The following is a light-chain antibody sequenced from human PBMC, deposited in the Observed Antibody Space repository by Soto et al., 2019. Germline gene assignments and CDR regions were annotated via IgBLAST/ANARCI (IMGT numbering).Light chain of an antibody. CDR2: AAS. CDR1: QSISSY. J-gene: IGKJ1*01. CDR3: QQIFSAPWT. V-gene: IGKV1-39*01. Sequence: DIQMTQSPSSLSASVGDRVTITCRASQSISSYLNWYQQKPGKVPKLLIYAASSLQGGVPSRFSGSGSGTDFTLTISSLQPEDFATYYCQQIFSAPWTFAQGTKVEIK.